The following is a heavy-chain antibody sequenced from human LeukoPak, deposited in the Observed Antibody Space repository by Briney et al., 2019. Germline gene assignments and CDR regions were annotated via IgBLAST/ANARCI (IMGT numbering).Heavy chain of an antibody. V-gene: IGHV3-30*18. CDR1: GFTFSSYG. J-gene: IGHJ4*02. D-gene: IGHD5-24*01. CDR3: AKDYRDGYNYFDY. Sequence: PGGSLRLSCAASGFTFSSYGMHWVRQAPGKGLEWVAVISYDGSNKYYADSVKGRFTISRDNSKNTLYLQMNSLRAEDTAVYYCAKDYRDGYNYFDYWGQGTLVTVSS. CDR2: ISYDGSNK.